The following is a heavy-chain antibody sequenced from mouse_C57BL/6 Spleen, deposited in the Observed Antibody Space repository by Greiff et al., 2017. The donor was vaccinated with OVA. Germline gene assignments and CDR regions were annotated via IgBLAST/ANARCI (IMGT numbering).Heavy chain of an antibody. CDR1: GYTFTDYE. V-gene: IGHV1-15*01. J-gene: IGHJ1*03. CDR2: IDPETGGT. D-gene: IGHD1-1*01. Sequence: VQLQQSGAELVRPGASVTLSCKASGYTFTDYEMHWVKQTPVHGLEWIGAIDPETGGTAYNQKFKGKAILTADKSSSTAYMELRSLTSEDSAVYYCTSPFTTVVATRYFDVWGTGTTVTVSS. CDR3: TSPFTTVVATRYFDV.